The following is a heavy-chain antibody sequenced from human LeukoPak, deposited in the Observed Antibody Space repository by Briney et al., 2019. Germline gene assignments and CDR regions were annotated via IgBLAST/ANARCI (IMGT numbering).Heavy chain of an antibody. Sequence: QPGGSLRLSCAASGFTFSSYSMNWVRQAPGKGLEWVSYISSSSSTIYYADSVKGRFTISRDNAKNSLYLQMNSLRAEDTAVYYCARVYNYYDTSGYYLGNYFDHWGRGTLVTVSS. V-gene: IGHV3-48*01. D-gene: IGHD3-22*01. CDR3: ARVYNYYDTSGYYLGNYFDH. J-gene: IGHJ4*02. CDR1: GFTFSSYS. CDR2: ISSSSSTI.